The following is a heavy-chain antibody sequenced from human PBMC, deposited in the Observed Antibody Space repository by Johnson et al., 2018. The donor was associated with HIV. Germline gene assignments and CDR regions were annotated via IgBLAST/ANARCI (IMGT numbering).Heavy chain of an antibody. CDR1: GFTFTNFA. CDR2: ISSAGSNK. Sequence: QVQLVESGGGLVQPGGSLRLSCTASGFTFTNFAMDWVRQAPGKGLEWVAFISSAGSNKYYADSVKGRFTISRDNSENTLCLQMNSLRPEDTAVYYCARDPFTQALDAFDIWGQGTMVTVSS. J-gene: IGHJ3*02. CDR3: ARDPFTQALDAFDI. V-gene: IGHV3-30*04.